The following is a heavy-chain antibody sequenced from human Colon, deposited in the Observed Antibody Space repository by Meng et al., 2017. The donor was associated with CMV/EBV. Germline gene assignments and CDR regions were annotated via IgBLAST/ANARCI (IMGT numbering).Heavy chain of an antibody. D-gene: IGHD6-19*01. J-gene: IGHJ4*01. Sequence: GESLKISCAASGFSFSDYWVTWVRQRPGKGLELVANMSPAENEYSYGDSVEGRFTMSRDNAKDSLYLDMTGLRADGTAVYFCATDFGWYRRIYWGQGTLVTVSS. V-gene: IGHV3-7*03. CDR3: ATDFGWYRRIY. CDR2: MSPAENEY. CDR1: GFSFSDYW.